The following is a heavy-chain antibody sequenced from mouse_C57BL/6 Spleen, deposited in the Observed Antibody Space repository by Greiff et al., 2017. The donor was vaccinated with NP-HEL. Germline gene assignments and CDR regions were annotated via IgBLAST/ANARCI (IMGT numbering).Heavy chain of an antibody. D-gene: IGHD2-1*01. CDR2: IDPSDSYT. CDR3: ARRVGYYGNYVDD. CDR1: GYTFTSYW. Sequence: VQLQQSGAELVMPGASVKLSCKASGYTFTSYWMHWVKQRPGQGLEWIGEIDPSDSYTNYNQKFKGKSTLTVDKSSSTAYMQLSSLTSEDAAVYYCARRVGYYGNYVDDWGQGTSVTVSS. V-gene: IGHV1-69*01. J-gene: IGHJ4*01.